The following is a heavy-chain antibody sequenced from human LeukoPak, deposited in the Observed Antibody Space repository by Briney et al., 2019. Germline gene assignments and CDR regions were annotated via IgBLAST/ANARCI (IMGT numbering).Heavy chain of an antibody. V-gene: IGHV4-59*11. CDR3: ATRPVGSTWHGVFDF. CDR2: IYDSETT. Sequence: PSETLSLTCTFSGVSMRNHYWSWIRQPPGKGLEWIGYIYDSETTNYNPSLKSRVTMSLDTSKNQFSLKLSSVTAADTALYYCATRPVGSTWHGVFDFWSRGTLVTVSS. J-gene: IGHJ4*02. D-gene: IGHD6-13*01. CDR1: GVSMRNHY.